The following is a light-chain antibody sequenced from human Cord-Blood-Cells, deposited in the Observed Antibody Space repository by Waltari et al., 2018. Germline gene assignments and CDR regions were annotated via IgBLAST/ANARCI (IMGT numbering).Light chain of an antibody. CDR3: QQYNNWPPS. CDR1: QSVSSN. J-gene: IGKJ1*01. V-gene: IGKV3-15*01. Sequence: EIVMPQSPATLSVSPGERATHSCRASQSVSSNLAWYQQKPGQAPRLLIDGASTRATGIPARFSGSGSGTEFTLTISSLQSEDFAVYYCQQYNNWPPSFGQGTKGEIK. CDR2: GAS.